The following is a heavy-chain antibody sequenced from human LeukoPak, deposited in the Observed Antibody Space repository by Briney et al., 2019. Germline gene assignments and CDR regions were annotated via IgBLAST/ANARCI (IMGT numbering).Heavy chain of an antibody. CDR2: IYSGGST. Sequence: GGSLRLSCAASGFTFSSYAMSWVRQAPGKGLEWVSVIYSGGSTYYADSVKGRFTISRDNSKNTLYLQMNSLRAEDTAVYYCARDLGVHEDYWGQGTLVTVSS. V-gene: IGHV3-53*01. D-gene: IGHD2-2*01. J-gene: IGHJ4*02. CDR3: ARDLGVHEDY. CDR1: GFTFSSYA.